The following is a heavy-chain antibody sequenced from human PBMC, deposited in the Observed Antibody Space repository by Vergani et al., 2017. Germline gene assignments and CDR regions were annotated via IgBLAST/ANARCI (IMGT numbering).Heavy chain of an antibody. D-gene: IGHD2-21*01. CDR2: IHNRGKT. Sequence: QLQLQESGPGLVKPSETLSLTCSVSGYSIGIGFYWAWIRQSPGEGLQWLTSIHNRGKTYHNPSLKSRVSVSLDTSKNRFSLNLTSVTATDTAVYYCARSQGDYWYFDLWGPGSLVTVSS. CDR3: ARSQGDYWYFDL. J-gene: IGHJ2*01. V-gene: IGHV4-38-2*01. CDR1: GYSIGIGFY.